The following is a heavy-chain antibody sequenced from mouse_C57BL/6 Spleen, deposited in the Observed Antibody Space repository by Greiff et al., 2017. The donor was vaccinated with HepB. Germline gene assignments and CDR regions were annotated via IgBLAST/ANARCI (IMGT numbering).Heavy chain of an antibody. CDR3: ASSGLRSFAY. CDR1: GYTFTSYW. J-gene: IGHJ3*01. D-gene: IGHD2-4*01. CDR2: IDPSDSYT. V-gene: IGHV1-69*01. Sequence: QVQLQQPGAELVMPGASVKLSCKASGYTFTSYWMHWVKQRPGQGLEWIGEIDPSDSYTNYNQKFKGKSTLTVDKSSSTAYMQLSSLTSEDSAVYYCASSGLRSFAYWGQGTLVTVSA.